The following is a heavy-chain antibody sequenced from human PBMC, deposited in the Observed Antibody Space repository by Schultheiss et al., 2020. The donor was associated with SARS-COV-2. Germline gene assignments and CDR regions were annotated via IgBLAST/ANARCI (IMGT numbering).Heavy chain of an antibody. Sequence: GGSLRLSCRGSGYNFSRYWIGWVRQMPGKGLEWMGIIYPGDSDTRYSPSFQGQVTISADKSISTAYLQWSSLKASDTAMYYCARRAGGYSYLIDYWGQGTLVTVSS. D-gene: IGHD5-18*01. CDR2: IYPGDSDT. V-gene: IGHV5-51*01. CDR1: GYNFSRYW. J-gene: IGHJ4*02. CDR3: ARRAGGYSYLIDY.